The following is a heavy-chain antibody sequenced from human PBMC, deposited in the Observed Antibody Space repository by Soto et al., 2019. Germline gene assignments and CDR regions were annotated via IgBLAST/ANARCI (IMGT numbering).Heavy chain of an antibody. J-gene: IGHJ4*02. CDR3: VREYPYGSNFFDC. CDR1: GGSISSAAYY. V-gene: IGHV4-31*03. D-gene: IGHD3-10*01. CDR2: ISHSGST. Sequence: QVQLQESGPGLVKPSQTMSLTCTVSGGSISSAAYYWSWIRQHPGKGLEWIGYISHSGSTYYNPSLKSRVIISVDTSKNQFSLSLTSVTAADTAVYYCVREYPYGSNFFDCWGQGALVTFSS.